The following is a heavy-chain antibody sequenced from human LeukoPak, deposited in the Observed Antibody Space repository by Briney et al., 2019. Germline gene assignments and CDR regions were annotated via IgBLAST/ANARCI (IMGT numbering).Heavy chain of an antibody. CDR3: ARRGGYYDSSGYWDA. D-gene: IGHD3-22*01. CDR2: IKHDGSEE. CDR1: GFTFSNYW. Sequence: GGSLRLSCATSGFTFSNYWMTWVRQAPGKGLEWMANIKHDGSEEFYVDSVKGRFTISRDNAKNSLYLQMNSLRAEDTAVYYCARRGGYYDSSGYWDAWGQGTLVTVSS. J-gene: IGHJ4*02. V-gene: IGHV3-7*01.